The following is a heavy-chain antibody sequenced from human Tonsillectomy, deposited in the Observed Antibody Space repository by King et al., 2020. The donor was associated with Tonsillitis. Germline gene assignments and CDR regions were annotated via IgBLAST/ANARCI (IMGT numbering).Heavy chain of an antibody. CDR2: INVNNKDI. V-gene: IGHV3-21*06. CDR1: GFSFSGYS. D-gene: IGHD3-9*01. Sequence: VQLVESGGGLVKPGGSLRVSCAASGFSFSGYSMTWVRQAPGKGLEWVSSINVNNKDIFYADSVRGRFTISRDNAKNSLNLQLNSLRVEDTAVYYCAKEPSLRYFARVYNFFDLWGQGSLVSVSS. J-gene: IGHJ5*01. CDR3: AKEPSLRYFARVYNFFDL.